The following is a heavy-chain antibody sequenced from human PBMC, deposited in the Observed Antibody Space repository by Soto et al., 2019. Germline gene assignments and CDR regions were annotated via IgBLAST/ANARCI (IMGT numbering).Heavy chain of an antibody. V-gene: IGHV1-18*01. J-gene: IGHJ4*02. CDR3: ARTSVAQSEDYFDY. CDR2: TSSNNGKT. D-gene: IGHD5-12*01. Sequence: GASVKVSCKASGYSFTTYGISWVRQAPGQGLEWMGWTSSNNGKTKYAQKFQGRVTMTTDKSTNTVHMEPRSLRSGDTAVYYCARTSVAQSEDYFDYWGQGTLVTVSS. CDR1: GYSFTTYG.